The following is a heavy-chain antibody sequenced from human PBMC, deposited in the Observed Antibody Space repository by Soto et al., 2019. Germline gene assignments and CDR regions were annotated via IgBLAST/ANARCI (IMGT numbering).Heavy chain of an antibody. V-gene: IGHV4-59*08. Sequence: QVQLQESGPGLVKPWETLSLTCTVSGGSIGTYFWSWIRQSPGKGLEWIGYTYYSGTTDYNPSLKSRLTMSVDTSKNQFSLKLSSLTAADTAVYYCARQNSGYDTFFDYWGQGTLVTVSS. CDR1: GGSIGTYF. CDR2: TYYSGTT. J-gene: IGHJ4*02. D-gene: IGHD5-12*01. CDR3: ARQNSGYDTFFDY.